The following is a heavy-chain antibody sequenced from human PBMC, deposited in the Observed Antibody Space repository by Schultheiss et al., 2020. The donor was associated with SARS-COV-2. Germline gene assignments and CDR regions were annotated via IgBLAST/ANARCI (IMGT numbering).Heavy chain of an antibody. CDR1: GFTFSSYA. CDR2: ISGSGGST. V-gene: IGHV3-23*01. Sequence: GGSLRLSCAASGFTFSSYAMSWVRQAPGKGLEWVSAISGSGGSTYYADSVKGRFTISRDNSKNTLYLQMNSLKTEDTAVYYCTTGGYYNFWSGYTPFDYWGQGTLVTVSS. D-gene: IGHD3-3*01. CDR3: TTGGYYNFWSGYTPFDY. J-gene: IGHJ4*02.